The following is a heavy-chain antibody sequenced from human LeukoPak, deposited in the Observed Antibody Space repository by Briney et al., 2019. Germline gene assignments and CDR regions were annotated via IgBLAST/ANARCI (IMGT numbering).Heavy chain of an antibody. CDR2: IFYSGST. J-gene: IGHJ3*02. Sequence: SETLSLTCAVYGGSFSGYYWSWIRQPPGKGLEWIGNIFYSGSTYYSPSLKSRVTISLDTSRNQFSLKLSSVTAADTAVYYCAKSNGYGLVDIWGQGTMVTVSS. CDR1: GGSFSGYY. CDR3: AKSNGYGLVDI. V-gene: IGHV4-34*12. D-gene: IGHD3-10*01.